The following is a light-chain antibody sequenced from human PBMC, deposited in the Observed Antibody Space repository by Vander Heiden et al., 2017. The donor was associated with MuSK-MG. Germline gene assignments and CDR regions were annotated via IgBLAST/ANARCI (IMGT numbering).Light chain of an antibody. CDR3: LSADTGGTSAV. Sequence: SHELTQPPSVSVSPGPTATITCSGNALSKQFASWYHQKPGQAPVLVMFKDIERPSGIPERFSGSDSGTTVTLTISGVQAEDEGDYFCLSADTGGTSAVFGGGTTLTVL. CDR1: ALSKQF. J-gene: IGLJ2*01. V-gene: IGLV3-25*03. CDR2: KDI.